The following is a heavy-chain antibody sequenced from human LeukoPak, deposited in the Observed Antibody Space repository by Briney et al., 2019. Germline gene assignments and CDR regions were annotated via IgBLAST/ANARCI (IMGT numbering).Heavy chain of an antibody. J-gene: IGHJ6*03. CDR3: ARGSSGSYYGNSYYYMDV. CDR1: GGSFSDYY. V-gene: IGHV4-34*01. Sequence: PSETLSLTRAVYGGSFSDYYWSWIRQPPGKGLEWIGEINHRGSINYNPSLKSRVTISMDTSKNQFSLKLTSVTAADTAVYYCARGSSGSYYGNSYYYMDVWGKGTTVTVSS. CDR2: INHRGSI. D-gene: IGHD1-26*01.